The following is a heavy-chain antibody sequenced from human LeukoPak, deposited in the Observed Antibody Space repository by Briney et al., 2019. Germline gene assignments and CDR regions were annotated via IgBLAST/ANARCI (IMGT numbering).Heavy chain of an antibody. CDR1: GYTLTELS. J-gene: IGHJ4*02. CDR2: FDPEDGET. CDR3: AAMYYYDSSGYPTHFDY. D-gene: IGHD3-22*01. Sequence: ASVKVSCKVSGYTLTELSMHWVRQAPGKGLEWMGGFDPEDGETIYAQKFQGRVTMTEDTSTDTAYMELSSLRSEDTAVYYCAAMYYYDSSGYPTHFDYWGQGTLVTVSS. V-gene: IGHV1-24*01.